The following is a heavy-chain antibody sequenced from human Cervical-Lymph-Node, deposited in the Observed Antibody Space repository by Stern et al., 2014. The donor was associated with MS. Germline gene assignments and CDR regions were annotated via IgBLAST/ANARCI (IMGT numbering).Heavy chain of an antibody. J-gene: IGHJ5*02. V-gene: IGHV1-69*14. CDR1: GG. CDR3: ARGAGDNWFDP. CDR2: IIPFVGTGTV. Sequence: QVQLVQSGADVKKPGSSVRVSCKASGGISWLRQAPGQGLEWMGGIIPFVGTGTVTYAQNFQGRLTIIADTSTNTTYMELSSRRFDDTAVYYCARGAGDNWFDPWGQGTLVSVSS. D-gene: IGHD3-10*01.